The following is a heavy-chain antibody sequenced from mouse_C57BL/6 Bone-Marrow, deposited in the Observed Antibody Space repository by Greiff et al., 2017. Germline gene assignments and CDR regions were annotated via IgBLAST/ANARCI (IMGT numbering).Heavy chain of an antibody. CDR2: IHPNSGST. CDR3: ALGFAY. Sequence: VQLQQPGAELVKPGASVKLSCKASGYTFTSYWMHWVKQRPGQGLEWIGMIHPNSGSTNSNEKFKSKATLTVDKASSTAYMQLSSPTAEDSAVYFCALGFAYWGQGTLVTVSA. CDR1: GYTFTSYW. J-gene: IGHJ3*01. V-gene: IGHV1-64*01.